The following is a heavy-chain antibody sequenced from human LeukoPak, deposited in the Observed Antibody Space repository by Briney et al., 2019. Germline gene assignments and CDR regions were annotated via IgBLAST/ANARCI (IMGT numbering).Heavy chain of an antibody. CDR3: ARDRETFYYGGSGPGLEYFQH. CDR2: FSGSRNYI. D-gene: IGHD3-22*01. J-gene: IGHJ1*01. V-gene: IGHV3-21*01. Sequence: GGSLRLSCAASGFTFSDYSMNWVRQAPGKGLEWVASFSGSRNYIYYADSVKGRFTISRDNAKSSLYLQMNSLRADDTAVYFCARDRETFYYGGSGPGLEYFQHWGQGTLVTVSS. CDR1: GFTFSDYS.